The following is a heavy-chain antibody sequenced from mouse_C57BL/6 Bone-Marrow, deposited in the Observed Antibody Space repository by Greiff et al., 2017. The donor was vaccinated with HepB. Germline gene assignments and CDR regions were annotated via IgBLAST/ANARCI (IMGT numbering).Heavy chain of an antibody. CDR3: ARLDYDYDEGYFDV. CDR2: IDPSDSYT. CDR1: GYTFTSYW. D-gene: IGHD2-4*01. Sequence: QVQLQQPGAELVRPGTLVKLSCKASGYTFTSYWMHWVKQRPGQGLEWIGVIDPSDSYTNYNQKFKGKATLTVDTFSSTAYMQLSSLTSEDSAVYYCARLDYDYDEGYFDVWGTGTTVTVSS. J-gene: IGHJ1*03. V-gene: IGHV1-59*01.